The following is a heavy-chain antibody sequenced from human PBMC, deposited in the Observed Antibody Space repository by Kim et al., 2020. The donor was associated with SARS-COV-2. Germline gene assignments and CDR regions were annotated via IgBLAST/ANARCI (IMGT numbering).Heavy chain of an antibody. CDR3: ARAGLAAAGLDY. CDR1: GFTFSSYA. V-gene: IGHV3-30*04. CDR2: ISYDGSNK. J-gene: IGHJ4*02. Sequence: GGSLRLSCAASGFTFSSYAMHWVRQAPGKGLEWVAVISYDGSNKYYADSVKGRFTISRDNSKNTLYLQMNSLRAEDTAVYYCARAGLAAAGLDYWGQGTL. D-gene: IGHD6-13*01.